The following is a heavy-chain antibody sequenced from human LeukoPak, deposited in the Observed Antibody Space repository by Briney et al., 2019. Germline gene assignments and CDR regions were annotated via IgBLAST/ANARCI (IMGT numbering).Heavy chain of an antibody. J-gene: IGHJ5*02. V-gene: IGHV1-18*01. Sequence: AASVKVSCKASGYNFISYDINWVRQAPGQGLEWMGWISAYNGNTNYALKIKGRVTMTTDTSTNTVYMELGSLRPDDTAVYYCAREESRYKYGYNHWGQGTLVTVSS. CDR3: AREESRYKYGYNH. D-gene: IGHD5-18*01. CDR1: GYNFISYD. CDR2: ISAYNGNT.